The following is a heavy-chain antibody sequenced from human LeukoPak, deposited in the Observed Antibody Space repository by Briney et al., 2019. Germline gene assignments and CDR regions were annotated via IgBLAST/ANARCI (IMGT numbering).Heavy chain of an antibody. J-gene: IGHJ4*02. CDR1: GGSFSGYY. CDR2: INHSGST. V-gene: IGHV4-34*01. D-gene: IGHD1-26*01. Sequence: SETLSLTCAVYGGSFSGYYWSWIRQPPGKGLEWIGEINHSGSTNYNPSLKSRVTISVDTSKNQFSLKLSSVTAADTAVYYCARLGNSGAFDYWGQGTLVTVSS. CDR3: ARLGNSGAFDY.